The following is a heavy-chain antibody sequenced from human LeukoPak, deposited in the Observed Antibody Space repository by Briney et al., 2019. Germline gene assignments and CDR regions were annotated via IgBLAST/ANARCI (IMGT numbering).Heavy chain of an antibody. CDR2: INPNSGGT. CDR1: GYTFTGYY. Sequence: ASVKVSCKASGYTFTGYYMHWVRQAPGQGLEWMGWINPNSGGTNCAQKFQGRVTMTRDTSISTAYMELSRLRSDDTAVYYCARDTVPAAIVNWFDPWGQGTLVTVSS. J-gene: IGHJ5*02. CDR3: ARDTVPAAIVNWFDP. D-gene: IGHD2-2*01. V-gene: IGHV1-2*02.